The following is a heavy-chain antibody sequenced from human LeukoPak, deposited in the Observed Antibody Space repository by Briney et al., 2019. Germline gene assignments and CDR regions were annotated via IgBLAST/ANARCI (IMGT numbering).Heavy chain of an antibody. Sequence: GGSLRLSCAASGFTFSSYAMSWVRQAPGKGLEWVSAISGSGGSTYYADSVKGRFTISRDNSKNTLYLLMNSLRAEDTAVYYCAKSGQGYYTYYFDYWGQGTLVTVS. CDR2: ISGSGGST. CDR3: AKSGQGYYTYYFDY. D-gene: IGHD3-3*01. V-gene: IGHV3-23*01. CDR1: GFTFSSYA. J-gene: IGHJ4*02.